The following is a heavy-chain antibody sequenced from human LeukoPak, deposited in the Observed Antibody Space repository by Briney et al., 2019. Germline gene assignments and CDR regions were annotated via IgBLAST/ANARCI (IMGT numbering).Heavy chain of an antibody. D-gene: IGHD3-22*01. CDR2: ISSSSSYI. V-gene: IGHV3-21*01. CDR3: ARDSPSMIVALFDY. J-gene: IGHJ4*02. CDR1: GFTFSSYS. Sequence: GRSLRLSCAASGFTFSSYSMNWVRQTPGKGLEWVSSISSSSSYIYYADSVKGRFTISRDNAKNSLYLQMNSLRAGDTAVYYCARDSPSMIVALFDYWGQGTLVTVSS.